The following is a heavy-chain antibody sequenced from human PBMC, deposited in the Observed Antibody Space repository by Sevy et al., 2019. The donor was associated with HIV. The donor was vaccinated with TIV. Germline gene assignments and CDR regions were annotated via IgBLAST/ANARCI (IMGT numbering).Heavy chain of an antibody. J-gene: IGHJ4*02. Sequence: GGSLRLSCGASGFTFSSSRMSWVRQAPGKGLEWVSYISDRSDTISYADSVKGRFTISRDNAKNALYLQMSSLRGEDTAVYYCARVRDRYCSGGSCYYGYFFDYWGQGTLVTVSS. V-gene: IGHV3-48*01. D-gene: IGHD2-15*01. CDR2: ISDRSDTI. CDR1: GFTFSSSR. CDR3: ARVRDRYCSGGSCYYGYFFDY.